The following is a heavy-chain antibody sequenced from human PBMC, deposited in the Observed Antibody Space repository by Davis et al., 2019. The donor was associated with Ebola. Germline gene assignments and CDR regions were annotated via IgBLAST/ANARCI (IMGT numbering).Heavy chain of an antibody. Sequence: ASVKVSCKASGYTFTSYGISWVRQAPGQGLEWMGWISAYNGNTNYAQKLQGRVTMTTDTSTSTAYMELSSLRSEDTAVYYCARGRTVEGTRGLSWFDPWGQGTLVTVSS. CDR3: ARGRTVEGTRGLSWFDP. CDR2: ISAYNGNT. V-gene: IGHV1-18*01. D-gene: IGHD6-19*01. CDR1: GYTFTSYG. J-gene: IGHJ5*02.